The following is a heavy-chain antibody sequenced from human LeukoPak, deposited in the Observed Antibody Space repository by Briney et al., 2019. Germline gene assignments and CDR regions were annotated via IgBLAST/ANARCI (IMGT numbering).Heavy chain of an antibody. CDR2: IYYTGT. CDR1: GGSVTDYY. V-gene: IGHV4-59*02. J-gene: IGHJ5*02. Sequence: SETLSLTCTVSGGSVTDYYWSWIRQSPGKGLEWIGYIYYTGTSYNPSLKSRVTISADTSKNQFSLKLISVTAADTAVYYCAREKFLSSTRLFDPWGQGTLVTVSS. CDR3: AREKFLSSTRLFDP. D-gene: IGHD6-13*01.